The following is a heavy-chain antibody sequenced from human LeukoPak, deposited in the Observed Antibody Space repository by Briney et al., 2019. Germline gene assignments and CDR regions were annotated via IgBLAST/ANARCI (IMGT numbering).Heavy chain of an antibody. D-gene: IGHD4-23*01. CDR1: GGSISSSSYY. CDR3: ARRGSVATRIWHFDL. CDR2: IYYSGGT. Sequence: SETLSLTCTVSGGSISSSSYYWGWIRQPPGKGLEWIGSIYYSGGTYYNPSLKSRVTISVDTSKNQFSLKLSSVTAADTAVYYCARRGSVATRIWHFDLWGRGTLVTVSS. V-gene: IGHV4-39*01. J-gene: IGHJ2*01.